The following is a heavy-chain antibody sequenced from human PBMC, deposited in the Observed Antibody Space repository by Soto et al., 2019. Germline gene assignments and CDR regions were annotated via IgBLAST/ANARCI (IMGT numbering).Heavy chain of an antibody. Sequence: SVKVSCKASGGTFSSYAISWVRQAPGQGLEWMGGIIPIFGTANYAQKFQGRVTITADESTSTAYMELSSLRSEDTAVYYCARRVPPVEWFDPWGQGTLVTVSS. CDR1: GGTFSSYA. CDR3: ARRVPPVEWFDP. J-gene: IGHJ5*02. V-gene: IGHV1-69*13. D-gene: IGHD1-1*01. CDR2: IIPIFGTA.